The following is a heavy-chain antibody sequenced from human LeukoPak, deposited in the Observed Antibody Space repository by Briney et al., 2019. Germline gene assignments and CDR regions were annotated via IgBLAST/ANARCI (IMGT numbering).Heavy chain of an antibody. D-gene: IGHD3-22*01. V-gene: IGHV3-15*01. CDR3: ARNLYYYDSSGYYYY. Sequence: GSLRLSCAASGFTFTNAWMSWVRQAPGKGLEWVGRIKTKTDGGTTDYAAPVKGRFTISRDDSKNTLYLQMNSLKTDDTAVYYCARNLYYYDSSGYYYYWGQGTLVTVSS. CDR2: IKTKTDGGTT. J-gene: IGHJ4*02. CDR1: GFTFTNAW.